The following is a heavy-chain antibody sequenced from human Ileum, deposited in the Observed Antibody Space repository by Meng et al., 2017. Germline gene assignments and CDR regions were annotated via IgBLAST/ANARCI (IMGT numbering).Heavy chain of an antibody. J-gene: IGHJ4*02. V-gene: IGHV6-1*01. CDR3: TRSSSHYSGHNY. D-gene: IGHD4-23*01. CDR1: GDSVSSNSAA. Sequence: VHLHKSGPDLVNPSSTPSLTCAISGDSVSSNSAAWNWFRQSPSRGLQWLGRTYYRSKWFNDYAVSVKSRITINPDTSKNQFSLQLNSVTPDDTAVFYCTRSSSHYSGHNYWGQGTLVTVSS. CDR2: TYYRSKWFN.